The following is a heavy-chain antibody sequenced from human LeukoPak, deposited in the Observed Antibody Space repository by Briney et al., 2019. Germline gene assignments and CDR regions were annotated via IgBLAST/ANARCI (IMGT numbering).Heavy chain of an antibody. D-gene: IGHD6-6*01. V-gene: IGHV3-21*04. J-gene: IGHJ6*02. CDR1: GFTFSSYS. CDR2: ISSSSSYI. CDR3: ARGRVLYGMDV. Sequence: GGSLRLSCAASGFTFSSYSMNWVRQAPGKGLEWVSSISSSSSYIYYADSVKGRFTISRDNAKNSLYLQMNSLRAEDTAVYYCARGRVLYGMDVWGQGTTVTVSS.